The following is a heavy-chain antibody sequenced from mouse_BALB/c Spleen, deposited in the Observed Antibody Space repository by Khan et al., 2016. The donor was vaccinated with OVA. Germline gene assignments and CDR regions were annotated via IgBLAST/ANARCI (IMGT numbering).Heavy chain of an antibody. CDR3: TRRNYPFDY. Sequence: EVKLEESGGGLVQPGGSMKLSCVASGFTFSNYWMNWVRQSPEKGLEWVAEIRLKSNNYATHYAESVKGRFTISRDDSKSSVYLQMNNLRAEGTGIYYCTRRNYPFDYWGQGTTLTVSS. CDR1: GFTFSNYW. CDR2: IRLKSNNYAT. J-gene: IGHJ2*01. V-gene: IGHV6-6*02. D-gene: IGHD2-1*01.